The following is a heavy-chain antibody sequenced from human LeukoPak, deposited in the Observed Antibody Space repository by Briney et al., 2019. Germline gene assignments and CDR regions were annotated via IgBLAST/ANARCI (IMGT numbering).Heavy chain of an antibody. Sequence: PSGTLSLTCTVSGGSISSYYWSWIRQPPGKGLEWIGYIYYSGSTNYNPSLKSRVTISVDTSKNQFSLKLGSVTAADTAVYYCARLRYSGSYYHFDYWGQGTLVTVSS. CDR2: IYYSGST. CDR1: GGSISSYY. J-gene: IGHJ4*02. CDR3: ARLRYSGSYYHFDY. D-gene: IGHD1-26*01. V-gene: IGHV4-59*08.